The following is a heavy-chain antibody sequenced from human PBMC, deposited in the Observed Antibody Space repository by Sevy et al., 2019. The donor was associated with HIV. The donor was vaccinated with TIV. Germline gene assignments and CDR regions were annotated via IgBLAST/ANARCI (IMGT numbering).Heavy chain of an antibody. Sequence: GGSLRLSCAASGFTFSSYSMNWVRQAPGKGLEWASSISSSSSYIYYADSVKGRFTISRDNAKNSLYLQMNSLRAEDTAVYYCARDPAPYYYGSGSYVDYWGQGTLVTVSS. J-gene: IGHJ4*02. CDR3: ARDPAPYYYGSGSYVDY. CDR1: GFTFSSYS. CDR2: ISSSSSYI. V-gene: IGHV3-21*01. D-gene: IGHD3-10*01.